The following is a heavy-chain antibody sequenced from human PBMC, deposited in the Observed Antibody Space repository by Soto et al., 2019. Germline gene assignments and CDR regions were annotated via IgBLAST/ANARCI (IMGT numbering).Heavy chain of an antibody. V-gene: IGHV4-30-4*01. CDR1: GGSISSGDYY. CDR3: ARGTCRSANCYWGANWFDP. J-gene: IGHJ5*02. CDR2: IYYSGST. Sequence: SETLSLTCTVAGGSISSGDYYWSWIRQAPGKGLEWIGYIYYSGSTYYNPSLKSRVTISADTSKNQFSLKLRSVTAADTAVYYCARGTCRSANCYWGANWFDPWGQGTLVTVSS. D-gene: IGHD2-2*01.